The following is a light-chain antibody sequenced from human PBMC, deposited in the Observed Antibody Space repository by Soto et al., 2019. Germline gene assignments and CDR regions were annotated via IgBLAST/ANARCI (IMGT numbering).Light chain of an antibody. CDR3: AAGDDSLNGVL. Sequence: QAVVTQPPSASGTPGQRATISCSGSSSNIGSNTVNWYQQLPGTAPKLLIYSNNQRPSGVPDRFSGSKSGTSASLAISGLQSEDEADYYCAAGDDSLNGVLFGGGTKLTVL. CDR1: SSNIGSNT. CDR2: SNN. J-gene: IGLJ2*01. V-gene: IGLV1-44*01.